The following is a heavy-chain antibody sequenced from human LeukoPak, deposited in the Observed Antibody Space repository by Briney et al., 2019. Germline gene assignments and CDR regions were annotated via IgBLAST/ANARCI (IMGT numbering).Heavy chain of an antibody. CDR2: LYTAGPT. CDR1: GFSVSTFY. Sequence: GGSLRLSCAASGFSVSTFYMSWVRQAPGKGLEWVSVLYTAGPTYYADSVQGRFTICRDNSKNTLFLQMDNLRADDTATYYCARSGPSVLWSKSFDYWGQGALVTVSS. CDR3: ARSGPSVLWSKSFDY. V-gene: IGHV3-66*01. J-gene: IGHJ4*02. D-gene: IGHD3-10*01.